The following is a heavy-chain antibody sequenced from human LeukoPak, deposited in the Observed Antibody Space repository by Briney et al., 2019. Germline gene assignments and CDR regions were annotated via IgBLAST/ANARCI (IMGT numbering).Heavy chain of an antibody. V-gene: IGHV3-48*01. D-gene: IGHD2/OR15-2a*01. CDR1: GFTFSDYS. CDR2: ISVSGTI. J-gene: IGHJ3*01. Sequence: GGSLRLSCAASGFTFSDYSMNWVRQAPGKGLEWISYISVSGTIYYADSVKGRFTISRDNAQRLVYLQMNSLRAEDTAVYYCTNFKPPAPDALDVWGQGTLITVSS. CDR3: TNFKPPAPDALDV.